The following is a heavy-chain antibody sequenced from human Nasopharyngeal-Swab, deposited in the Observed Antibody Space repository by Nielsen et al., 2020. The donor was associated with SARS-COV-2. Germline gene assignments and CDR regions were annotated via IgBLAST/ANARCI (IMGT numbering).Heavy chain of an antibody. Sequence: ASVKVSCKASGYTFIGNYIHWVRQAPGQGLEWMGLISPGGGRTLYAQKFLGRFTITSDTSTDTVSMELSSLRSDDTAVYFCAREIGAFQPRNFEFWIGFLDHWGQGSRVIVSS. V-gene: IGHV1-46*01. CDR3: AREIGAFQPRNFEFWIGFLDH. D-gene: IGHD3-3*01. CDR1: GYTFIGNY. J-gene: IGHJ4*02. CDR2: ISPGGGRT.